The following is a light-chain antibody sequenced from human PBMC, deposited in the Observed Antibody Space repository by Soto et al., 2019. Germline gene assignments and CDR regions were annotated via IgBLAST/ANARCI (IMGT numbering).Light chain of an antibody. V-gene: IGKV3-11*01. CDR3: QQRSNWIS. CDR2: DAS. Sequence: EIVLTQSPGTLSLSPGETATLSCRASQSIGSYLAWYQQKPGQSPRLLIYDASNRATGIPARFSGSGSGTAFTLTISSLEPEDFAVYYCQQRSNWISFGGGTKVEI. J-gene: IGKJ4*01. CDR1: QSIGSY.